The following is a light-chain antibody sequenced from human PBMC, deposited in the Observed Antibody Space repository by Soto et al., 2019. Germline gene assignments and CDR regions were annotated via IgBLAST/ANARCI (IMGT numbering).Light chain of an antibody. CDR3: NSYTTGTTWV. CDR1: TSDVCRYNY. V-gene: IGLV2-14*01. Sequence: QSALTQPASVSGSPGQSITISCTGTTSDVCRYNYVSWHQQHPGKAPKLLIFDVSNRPSGVSDRFSGSKSGNTASLTTSGLQAEDEADYYCNSYTTGTTWVFGGGTQLTV. J-gene: IGLJ3*02. CDR2: DVS.